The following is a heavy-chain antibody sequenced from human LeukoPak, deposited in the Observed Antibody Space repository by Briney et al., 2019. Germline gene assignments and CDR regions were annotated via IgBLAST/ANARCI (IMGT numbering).Heavy chain of an antibody. CDR1: GFTFSSYW. V-gene: IGHV3-74*01. D-gene: IGHD2-2*03. J-gene: IGHJ5*02. CDR3: ARVDGYCSSTSCHAGWFDP. Sequence: GGSLRLSCAASGFTFSSYWMHWVRQAPGKGLVWVSRINSDGSSTSYADSVKGRFTISRDNAKNTLYLQMNSLRAEDTAAYYCARVDGYCSSTSCHAGWFDPWGQGTLVTVSS. CDR2: INSDGSST.